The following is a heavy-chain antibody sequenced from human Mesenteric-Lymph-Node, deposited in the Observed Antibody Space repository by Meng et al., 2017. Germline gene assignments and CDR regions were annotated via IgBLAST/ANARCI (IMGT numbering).Heavy chain of an antibody. J-gene: IGHJ4*02. V-gene: IGHV1-69*01. CDR3: ARDPGMVASYFDY. CDR1: GGTFSSYA. D-gene: IGHD1-26*01. CDR2: IIPIFGTA. Sequence: GRLVQSGAGVKKPGSSVKVSCKASGGTFSSYATSWVRQAPGQGLEWMGGIIPIFGTANYTQKFQGRVTITADESTSTAYMELSSLRSEDTAVYYCARDPGMVASYFDYWGQGTLVTVSS.